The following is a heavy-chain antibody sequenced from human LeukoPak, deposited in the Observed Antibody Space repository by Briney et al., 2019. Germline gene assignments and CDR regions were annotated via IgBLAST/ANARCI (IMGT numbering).Heavy chain of an antibody. D-gene: IGHD2-15*01. J-gene: IGHJ4*02. V-gene: IGHV1-46*01. CDR2: INPSGGST. CDR1: GYTFTSYY. Sequence: GASVKVSCKASGYTFTSYYMHWVRQAPGQGLDWMGIINPSGGSTSYAQKFQGRVTMTRDTSTSTVYVELSSLRSGDTAVYYCARSGAHCSGGSCYTFDYWGQGTLVTVSS. CDR3: ARSGAHCSGGSCYTFDY.